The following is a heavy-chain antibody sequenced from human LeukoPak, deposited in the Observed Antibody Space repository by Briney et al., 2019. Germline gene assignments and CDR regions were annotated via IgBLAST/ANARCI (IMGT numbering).Heavy chain of an antibody. J-gene: IGHJ6*03. D-gene: IGHD2-2*01. CDR2: IIPILGTA. CDR3: ARVRAPYCSSTSCYRRNYYMDV. CDR1: GGTFSSYA. V-gene: IGHV1-69*05. Sequence: SVKVSCKASGGTFSSYAISWVRQAPGQGLEWMGGIIPILGTANYAQKFQGRVTITTDESTSTAYMELSSLRSEDTAVYYCARVRAPYCSSTSCYRRNYYMDVWGKGTTVTVSS.